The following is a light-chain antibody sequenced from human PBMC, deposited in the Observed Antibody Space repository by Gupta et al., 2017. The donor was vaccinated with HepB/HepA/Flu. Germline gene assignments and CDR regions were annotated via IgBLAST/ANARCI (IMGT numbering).Light chain of an antibody. CDR3: QQYGSSPLT. J-gene: IGKJ4*01. CDR1: QSVSSSS. Sequence: DIVLTQSPGTLSLSPGERATLSCRASQSVSSSSLAWYQQKPGQAPRLLIYGASSRATGIPDRFSVSGSGTDFTLTISRLEPEDFAVYYCQQYGSSPLTFGGGTKVEIK. CDR2: GAS. V-gene: IGKV3-20*01.